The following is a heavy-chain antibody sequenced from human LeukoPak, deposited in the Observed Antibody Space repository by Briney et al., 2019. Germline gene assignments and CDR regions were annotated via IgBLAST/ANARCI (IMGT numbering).Heavy chain of an antibody. CDR2: IYYSGST. CDR1: GGSISSSSYY. D-gene: IGHD3-10*01. CDR3: ARAPDLYGSGSYYRYYFDY. Sequence: PSETLSLTCTVSGGSISSSSYYWGWIRQPPGKGLEWIGSIYYSGSTYYNPSLKSRVTISVDTSKNQFSLKLSSVTAADTAVYYCARAPDLYGSGSYYRYYFDYWGQGTLVTVSS. V-gene: IGHV4-39*07. J-gene: IGHJ4*02.